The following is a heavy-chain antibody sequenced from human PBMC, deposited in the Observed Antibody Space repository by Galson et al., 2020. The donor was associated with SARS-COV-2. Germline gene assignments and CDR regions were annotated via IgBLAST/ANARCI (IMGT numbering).Heavy chain of an antibody. CDR1: GFTFSSYA. Sequence: GGSLRLSCAASGFTFSSYAMHWVRQAPGKGLEWVAIISYDANNKYYADSVKGRFTISGDNSKNTLYLQMNSLRAEDTAVYYCARGGFRDYVNRQAFNIWGQGTMVTVSS. CDR2: ISYDANNK. V-gene: IGHV3-30*01. D-gene: IGHD4-17*01. CDR3: ARGGFRDYVNRQAFNI. J-gene: IGHJ3*02.